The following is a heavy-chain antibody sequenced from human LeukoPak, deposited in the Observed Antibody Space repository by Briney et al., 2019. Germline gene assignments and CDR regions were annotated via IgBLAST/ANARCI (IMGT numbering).Heavy chain of an antibody. D-gene: IGHD3-10*01. CDR3: AKVPGSFYVDFDY. CDR2: IGSDGGST. CDR1: GFTLTSYA. J-gene: IGHJ4*02. Sequence: PGGSLRLSCAASGFTLTSYAMSWVHQAPGKGLEWVSGIGSDGGSTYHADSVKGRFTIARDNSKNTIYLQMNSLRAEDTAVYYCAKVPGSFYVDFDYWGQGILVTVSS. V-gene: IGHV3-23*01.